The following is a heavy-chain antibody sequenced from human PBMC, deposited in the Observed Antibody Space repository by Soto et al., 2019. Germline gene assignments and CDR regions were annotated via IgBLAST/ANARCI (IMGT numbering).Heavy chain of an antibody. Sequence: GGSLRLSCAASGFTFSSYGMHWVRQAPGKGLEWVAVIWYDGSNKYYADSVKGRFTISRDNSKNTLYLQMNSLRAEDTAVYYCARDEGATVTYYFDYWGQGTLVTVSS. D-gene: IGHD4-4*01. J-gene: IGHJ4*02. CDR2: IWYDGSNK. CDR1: GFTFSSYG. CDR3: ARDEGATVTYYFDY. V-gene: IGHV3-33*01.